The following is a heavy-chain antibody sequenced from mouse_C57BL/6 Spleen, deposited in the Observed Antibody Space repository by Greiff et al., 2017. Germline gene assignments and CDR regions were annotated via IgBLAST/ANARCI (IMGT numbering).Heavy chain of an antibody. CDR2: IYPGDGYT. D-gene: IGHD3-2*02. CDR1: GYAFSSYW. J-gene: IGHJ4*01. Sequence: QVQLKESGAELVKPGASVKISCKASGYAFSSYWMNWVKQRPGKGLEWIGQIYPGDGYTNYNGKFKGKATLTADKSSSTAYMQLSSLTSEDSAVYFCARSGGSGYAMDYWGQGTSVTVSS. V-gene: IGHV1-80*01. CDR3: ARSGGSGYAMDY.